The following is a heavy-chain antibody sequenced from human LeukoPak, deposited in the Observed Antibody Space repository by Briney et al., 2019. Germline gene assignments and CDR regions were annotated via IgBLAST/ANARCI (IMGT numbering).Heavy chain of an antibody. CDR2: IYWDDDK. J-gene: IGHJ5*02. Sequence: SGPTLVNPTQTLTLTCTFSGFSLSTSGVGVGWIRQPPGKALEWLALIYWDDDKRYSPSLKSRLTITKDTSKNQVVLTMTNMDPVDTATYYCAHRPHPYCSSTSCYAGGWFDPWGQGTLVTVSS. CDR1: GFSLSTSGVG. CDR3: AHRPHPYCSSTSCYAGGWFDP. V-gene: IGHV2-5*02. D-gene: IGHD2-2*01.